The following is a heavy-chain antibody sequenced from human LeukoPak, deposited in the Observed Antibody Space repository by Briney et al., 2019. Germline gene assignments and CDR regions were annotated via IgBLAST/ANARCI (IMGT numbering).Heavy chain of an antibody. CDR2: IKQDGSEK. J-gene: IGHJ3*02. CDR3: ARVHSYYDFWSGYRNDAFDI. CDR1: GFTFSSYW. Sequence: AGGSLRLSCAASGFTFSSYWMSWVRQAPGKGLEWVANIKQDGSEKYYVDSVKGRFTISRDNAKNSLYLQMNSLRAEDTAVYYCARVHSYYDFWSGYRNDAFDIWGQGTMVTVS. V-gene: IGHV3-7*01. D-gene: IGHD3-3*01.